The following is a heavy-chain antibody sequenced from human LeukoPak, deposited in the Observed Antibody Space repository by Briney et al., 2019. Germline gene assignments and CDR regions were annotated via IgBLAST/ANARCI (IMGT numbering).Heavy chain of an antibody. Sequence: ASVKVSCKASGYTFTSYAMHWVRQAPGQRLEWMGWINAGNGNTKYSQKFQGRVTITRDTSASTAYMELSSLRSEDTAVYYCARVPFNHGSRGHYYYGMDVWGQGTTVTVSS. D-gene: IGHD1-26*01. V-gene: IGHV1-3*01. CDR3: ARVPFNHGSRGHYYYGMDV. CDR1: GYTFTSYA. CDR2: INAGNGNT. J-gene: IGHJ6*02.